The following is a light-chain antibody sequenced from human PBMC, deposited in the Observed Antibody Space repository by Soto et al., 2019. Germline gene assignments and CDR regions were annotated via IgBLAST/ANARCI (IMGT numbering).Light chain of an antibody. J-gene: IGKJ1*01. CDR1: QTVAKS. CDR2: ATS. Sequence: DTEMTQSPSSLSATVGDRVTITCRASQTVAKSLNWYRKKPGKAPELLIYATSHLPIGAPSRFSGSGSGTDLTLTINSLQPEDFATYCCQQSYRMPRSFGRGTRVEVK. V-gene: IGKV1-39*01. CDR3: QQSYRMPRS.